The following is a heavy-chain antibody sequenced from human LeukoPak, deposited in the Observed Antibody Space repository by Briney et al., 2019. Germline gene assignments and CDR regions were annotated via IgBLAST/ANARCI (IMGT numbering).Heavy chain of an antibody. CDR2: IRYDGNNK. CDR1: GFTFSSYG. D-gene: IGHD2-15*01. CDR3: VRYYTSQSWYFDL. Sequence: GGSLRLSCGASGFTFSSYGMHWVRQAPGKGLEWVAFIRYDGNNKYYADSVKGRFTISRDNSKNTLYLQMNSLRVEDTAVYYCVRYYTSQSWYFDLWGRGTLVTVSS. J-gene: IGHJ2*01. V-gene: IGHV3-30*02.